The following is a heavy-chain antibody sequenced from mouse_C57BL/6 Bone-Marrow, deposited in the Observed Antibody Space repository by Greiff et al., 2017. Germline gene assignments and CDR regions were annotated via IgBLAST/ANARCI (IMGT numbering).Heavy chain of an antibody. J-gene: IGHJ4*01. Sequence: VQLQQPGAELVKPGASVKLSCKASGYTFTSYWMHWVKQRPGQGLEWIGMIHPNSGSTNYNEKFKSKATLPVDKSSSTAYMQLSSLTSEDSAVYYCAREENYYAMDYWGQGTSVTVSS. CDR3: AREENYYAMDY. CDR2: IHPNSGST. CDR1: GYTFTSYW. V-gene: IGHV1-64*01.